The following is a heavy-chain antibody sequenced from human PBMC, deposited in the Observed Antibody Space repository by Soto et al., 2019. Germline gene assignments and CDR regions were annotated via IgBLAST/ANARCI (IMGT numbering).Heavy chain of an antibody. V-gene: IGHV3-66*01. CDR3: ARGGTTRPPDYYYGMDV. J-gene: IGHJ6*02. Sequence: EVPLVESGGGLVQPGGSLRLSCAASEFTVSSSYMSWVRQAPGKGLEWVSVIYSGGTTYYADSVRGRFTISRDDSKNTLYLQMNSLRGDDTAVYYCARGGTTRPPDYYYGMDVWGQGTTVTVSS. D-gene: IGHD4-17*01. CDR2: IYSGGTT. CDR1: EFTVSSSY.